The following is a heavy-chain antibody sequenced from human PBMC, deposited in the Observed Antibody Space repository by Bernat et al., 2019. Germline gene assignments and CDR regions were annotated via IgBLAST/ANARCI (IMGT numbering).Heavy chain of an antibody. D-gene: IGHD3-16*01. J-gene: IGHJ6*02. CDR1: GFTFSSYG. CDR2: IWYDGSNK. V-gene: IGHV3-33*01. CDR3: AASDPISWAYYYYGMDV. Sequence: QVQLVESGGGVVQPGRSLRLSCAASGFTFSSYGMHWVRQAPGKGLEWVAVIWYDGSNKYYADSVKGRFTISRDNSKNTLYLQMNSLRAEDTAVYYCAASDPISWAYYYYGMDVWGQGTTVTVSS.